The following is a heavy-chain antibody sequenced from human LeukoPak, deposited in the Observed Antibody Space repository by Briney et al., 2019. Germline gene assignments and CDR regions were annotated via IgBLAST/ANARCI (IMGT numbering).Heavy chain of an antibody. J-gene: IGHJ4*02. D-gene: IGHD3-22*01. CDR2: FDPEDGET. Sequence: GASVKVSCKVSGYTLTELSMHWVRQAPGKGLEWMGGFDPEDGETIYAQKFQGRVTMTEDTSTDTAYMELSSLRSEDTAVYYCARDHMIVVVPQPGGYVWGQGTLVTVSS. CDR1: GYTLTELS. CDR3: ARDHMIVVVPQPGGYV. V-gene: IGHV1-24*01.